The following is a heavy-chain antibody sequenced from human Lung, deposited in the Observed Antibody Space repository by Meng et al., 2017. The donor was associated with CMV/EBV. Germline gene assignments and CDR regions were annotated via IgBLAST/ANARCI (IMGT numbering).Heavy chain of an antibody. CDR3: ARDITMIVVVIPFYYGMDV. D-gene: IGHD3-22*01. CDR2: INPSGGST. Sequence: TFNSYYMHWGRQAPGQGLEWMGIINPSGGSTSYAQKFQGRVTMTRDTSTSTVYMELSSLRSEDTAVYYCARDITMIVVVIPFYYGMDVWGQGTTVTVSS. CDR1: TFNSYY. J-gene: IGHJ6*02. V-gene: IGHV1-46*02.